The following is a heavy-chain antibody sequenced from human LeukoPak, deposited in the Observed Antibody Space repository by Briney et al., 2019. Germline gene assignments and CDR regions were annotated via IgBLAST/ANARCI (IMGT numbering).Heavy chain of an antibody. J-gene: IGHJ6*03. CDR2: IYYSGST. Sequence: SETLSLTCTVSGGSISSSSYYWGWIRQPPGKGLEWIGSIYYSGSTYYNPSLKSRVTISVDTSKNQFSLKLNSVTAADTAVYYCARHATGAPYYYYYMDVWGKGTTVTISS. CDR1: GGSISSSSYY. CDR3: ARHATGAPYYYYYMDV. D-gene: IGHD1-1*01. V-gene: IGHV4-39*01.